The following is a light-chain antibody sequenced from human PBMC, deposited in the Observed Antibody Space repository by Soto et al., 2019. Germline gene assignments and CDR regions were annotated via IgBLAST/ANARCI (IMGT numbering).Light chain of an antibody. CDR1: SSDVGGSKY. CDR3: NSYAGTSNV. Sequence: QTVVTQPPSASGSPGQSVTISCTGTSSDVGGSKYVSWYQQHPGKAPKLIIYEVSERPSGVPDRFSGSKSGNTASLTVSGLQAEDEAHYYCNSYAGTSNVFGTGTKLTVL. CDR2: EVS. V-gene: IGLV2-8*01. J-gene: IGLJ1*01.